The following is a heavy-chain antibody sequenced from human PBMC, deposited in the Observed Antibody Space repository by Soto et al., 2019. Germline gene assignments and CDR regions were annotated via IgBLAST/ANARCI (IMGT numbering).Heavy chain of an antibody. CDR1: GGTFTSYA. J-gene: IGHJ6*02. Sequence: GASVKVSCKAIGGTFTSYAITWVRQAPGQGLEWMGETIPILDRSDYAPQFRGRLTMTADGSTNIAYMQLSSLRSDDTAVYYCARGTTIFGVAPGALPPDVWGQGTAVTVS. D-gene: IGHD3-3*01. V-gene: IGHV1-69*10. CDR3: ARGTTIFGVAPGALPPDV. CDR2: TIPILDRS.